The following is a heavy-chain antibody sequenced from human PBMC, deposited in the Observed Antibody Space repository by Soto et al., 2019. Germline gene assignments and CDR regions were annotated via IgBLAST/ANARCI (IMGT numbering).Heavy chain of an antibody. D-gene: IGHD2-2*01. CDR1: GGTFSSYA. CDR3: AREYCSSTSCLSRGSDNWSDP. V-gene: IGHV1-69*13. J-gene: IGHJ5*02. CDR2: IIPIFGTA. Sequence: GASVKVSCKASGGTFSSYAISWVRQAPGQGLEWMGGIIPIFGTANYAQKFQGRVTITADESTSTAYMELSSLRSEDTAVYYCAREYCSSTSCLSRGSDNWSDPWGQATMVAIYS.